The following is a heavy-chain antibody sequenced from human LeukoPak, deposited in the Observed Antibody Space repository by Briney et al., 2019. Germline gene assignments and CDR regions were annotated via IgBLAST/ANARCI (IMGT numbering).Heavy chain of an antibody. V-gene: IGHV3-23*01. CDR3: AKRGYTGYDFDS. J-gene: IGHJ4*02. Sequence: GGSLRLSCAASGFTFSSYAMNWVRQAPGKGLEWVSAISASGGSTYYADSVKGRFTISRDNSKNTLYLQMNTQRAEDTAVYYCAKRGYTGYDFDSWGQGRLVTISS. D-gene: IGHD5-12*01. CDR2: ISASGGST. CDR1: GFTFSSYA.